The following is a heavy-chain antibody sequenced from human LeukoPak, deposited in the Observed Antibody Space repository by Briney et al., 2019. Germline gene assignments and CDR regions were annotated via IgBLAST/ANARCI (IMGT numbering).Heavy chain of an antibody. CDR1: GGSISSSSYY. V-gene: IGHV4-61*05. CDR2: IYYSGST. D-gene: IGHD1-14*01. J-gene: IGHJ4*01. CDR3: ARITGSSVKVDY. Sequence: SETLSLTCTVSGGSISSSSYYWGWIRQPPGKGLEWIGYIYYSGSTNYNPSLKSRVTISVDTSKNQFSLKLSSVTAADTAVYYCARITGSSVKVDYWGQGTLVTVSS.